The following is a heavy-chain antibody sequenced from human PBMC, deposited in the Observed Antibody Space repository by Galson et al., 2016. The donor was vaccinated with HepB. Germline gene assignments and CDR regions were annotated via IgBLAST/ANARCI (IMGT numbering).Heavy chain of an antibody. CDR3: ARGTRVIFGVDPVDF. CDR2: IWYDGSTK. Sequence: SLRLSCAASEFTFSSYAMHWVRQAPGKGLEWVAVIWYDGSTKNYADSVKGRFTISRDNSKSTLYLQMDSLRAEDTAVYYCARGTRVIFGVDPVDFWGQGALVTVSS. J-gene: IGHJ4*02. V-gene: IGHV3-33*01. D-gene: IGHD3-3*01. CDR1: EFTFSSYA.